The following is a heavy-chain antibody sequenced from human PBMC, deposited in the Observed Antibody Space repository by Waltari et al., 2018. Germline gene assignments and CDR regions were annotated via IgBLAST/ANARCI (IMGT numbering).Heavy chain of an antibody. CDR3: ARGGHSASYSTWGGY. CDR2: MRRSAMPF. J-gene: IGHJ4*02. D-gene: IGHD1-26*01. Sequence: QVQLVESGGGLVKPGGSLRLSCAASGFTFSDYYMSWIRQAPGERLELVSYMRRSAMPFCSACPVMVPFTISSENAKHSLYLQMNSRRAEDTAVYYCARGGHSASYSTWGGYWGRGALVTVSS. CDR1: GFTFSDYY. V-gene: IGHV3-11*04.